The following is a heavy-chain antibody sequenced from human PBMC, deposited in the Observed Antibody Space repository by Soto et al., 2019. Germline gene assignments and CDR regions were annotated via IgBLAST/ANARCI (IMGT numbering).Heavy chain of an antibody. CDR1: GGTFSSYA. V-gene: IGHV1-69*01. J-gene: IGHJ2*01. Sequence: QVQLVQSGAEVKKPGSSVKVSCKASGGTFSSYAISWVRQAPGQGLEWMGGIIPIFGTANYAQKFQGRVKINAEESTSKAYLEVGRLRSWDTAVYYCARGVVQVVNWYFDLWGRGTLVNVSP. D-gene: IGHD2-15*01. CDR3: ARGVVQVVNWYFDL. CDR2: IIPIFGTA.